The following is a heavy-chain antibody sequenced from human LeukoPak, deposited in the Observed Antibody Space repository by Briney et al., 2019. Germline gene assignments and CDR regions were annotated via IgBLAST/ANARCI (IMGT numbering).Heavy chain of an antibody. Sequence: SETLSLTCTVSGGSISSGSYYWSWIRQPAGKGLEWIGRIYTSGSTNYNPSLKSRVTISVDTSKNQFSLKLSSVTAADTAVYYCARSFGVVTYYFDYWGQGTLVTVSS. CDR3: ARSFGVVTYYFDY. J-gene: IGHJ4*02. CDR1: GGSISSGSYY. V-gene: IGHV4-61*02. CDR2: IYTSGST. D-gene: IGHD3-3*01.